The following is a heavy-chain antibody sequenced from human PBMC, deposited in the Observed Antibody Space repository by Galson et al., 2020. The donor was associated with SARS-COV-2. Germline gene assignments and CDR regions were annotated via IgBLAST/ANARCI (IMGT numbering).Heavy chain of an antibody. CDR3: ARGQQTELLTPFDF. CDR1: GGSVSSGAFS. J-gene: IGHJ4*02. CDR2: IYDRANT. Sequence: PSETLSLTCAVSGGSVSSGAFSRSWFRQPPGKGLECNGYIYDRANTYYNPSLKSRVSISVDRSKNQFSLNLSSVTAADTAVYYCARGQQTELLTPFDFWGQGTLVTVSS. D-gene: IGHD1-26*01. V-gene: IGHV4-30-2*01.